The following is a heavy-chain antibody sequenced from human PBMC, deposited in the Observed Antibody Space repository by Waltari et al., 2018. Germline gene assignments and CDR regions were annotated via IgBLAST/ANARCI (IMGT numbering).Heavy chain of an antibody. J-gene: IGHJ4*02. D-gene: IGHD2-15*01. Sequence: QLHLQESGPGLVKPSETLSLTCSVSGDSISSTSYYWGWIRQPPGKGLEWIGSFVYNANTYYNPSLKSRVSISVDTSKNHFSLQLMSVTAADTAIYYCARPGRVGGGSLMALDYWGQGILVTVSS. V-gene: IGHV4-39*02. CDR1: GDSISSTSYY. CDR2: FVYNANT. CDR3: ARPGRVGGGSLMALDY.